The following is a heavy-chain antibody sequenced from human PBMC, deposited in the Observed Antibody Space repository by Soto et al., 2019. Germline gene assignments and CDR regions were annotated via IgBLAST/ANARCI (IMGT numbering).Heavy chain of an antibody. J-gene: IGHJ4*02. V-gene: IGHV4-59*01. CDR1: GGTISSYY. D-gene: IGHD6-19*01. CDR3: ARGRAVAGPTFDY. CDR2: IYYSGST. Sequence: SETLSLTCTVSGGTISSYYWSWIRQPPGKGLEWIGYIYYSGSTNYNPSLKSRVTISVDTSKNQFSLKLSSVTAADTAVYYCARGRAVAGPTFDYWGQGTLVTVSS.